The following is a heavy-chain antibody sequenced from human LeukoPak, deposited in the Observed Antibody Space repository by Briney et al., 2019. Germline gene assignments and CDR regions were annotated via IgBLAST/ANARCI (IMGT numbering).Heavy chain of an antibody. CDR2: FDPDDGEI. V-gene: IGHV1-24*01. J-gene: IGHJ5*02. CDR1: GYSVSGSS. D-gene: IGHD5-24*01. CDR3: ATWSERGDWLDP. Sequence: ASVKVPCKVSGYSVSGSSMHWVRQAPGQGLEWMGGFDPDDGEIVYAQKFQGRLSMTEDTSTDTAYMELKRLTSDDTAVYYCATWSERGDWLDPWGQGTLVTVSS.